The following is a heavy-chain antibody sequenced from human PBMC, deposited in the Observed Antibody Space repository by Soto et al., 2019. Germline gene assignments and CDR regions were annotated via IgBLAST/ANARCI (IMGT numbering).Heavy chain of an antibody. CDR3: ARDLSAARWGYYYGREV. Sequence: PVGSLRLSCAASGFTFSDYYMSWIRQAPGKGLEWVSYISSSSSYTNYADSVKGRFTISRDNAKNSLYLQMNSLRAEDTAVYYCARDLSAARWGYYYGREVWGQGNTATVSS. V-gene: IGHV3-11*05. D-gene: IGHD7-27*01. CDR1: GFTFSDYY. CDR2: ISSSSSYT. J-gene: IGHJ6*01.